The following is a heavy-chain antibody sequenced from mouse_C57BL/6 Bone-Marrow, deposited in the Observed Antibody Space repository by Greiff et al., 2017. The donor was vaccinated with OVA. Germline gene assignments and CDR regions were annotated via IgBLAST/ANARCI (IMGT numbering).Heavy chain of an antibody. J-gene: IGHJ4*01. D-gene: IGHD2-4*01. V-gene: IGHV1-18*01. CDR2: INPNNGGT. CDR3: ARVDYDYIYYAMDY. CDR1: GYTFTDYN. Sequence: EVQLQQSGPELVKPGASVKIPCKASGYTFTDYNMDWVKQSHGKSLEWIGDINPNNGGTIYNQKFKGKATLTVDKSSSTAYMELRSLTSEDTAVYYCARVDYDYIYYAMDYWGQGTSVTVSS.